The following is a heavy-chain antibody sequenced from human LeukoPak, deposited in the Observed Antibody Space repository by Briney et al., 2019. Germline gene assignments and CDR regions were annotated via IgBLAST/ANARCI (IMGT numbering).Heavy chain of an antibody. V-gene: IGHV4-59*01. Sequence: PSETLSLTCTVSGGSISSYYWSWIRQPPGKGLEWIGYIYYSGSTNYNPSLKSRVTISVDTSKNQFSLKLSSVTAADTAVYYCARAGLGAAGTFGFNYWGQGTLVTVSS. J-gene: IGHJ4*02. CDR2: IYYSGST. CDR1: GGSISSYY. CDR3: ARAGLGAAGTFGFNY. D-gene: IGHD6-13*01.